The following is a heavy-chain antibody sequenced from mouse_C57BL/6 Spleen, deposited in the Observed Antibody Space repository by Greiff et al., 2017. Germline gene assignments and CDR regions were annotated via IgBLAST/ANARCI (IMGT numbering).Heavy chain of an antibody. CDR1: GYTFTSYW. Sequence: QVQLQQPGAELVKPGASVKMSCKASGYTFTSYWITWVKQRPGQGLEWIGDIYPGSGSTNYNEKFKSKATLTVDTSSSTAYMQLSSLTSEDSAVYYCARSSYCPNWGNYAMDYWGQGTSVTVSS. CDR3: ARSSYCPNWGNYAMDY. D-gene: IGHD4-1*01. CDR2: IYPGSGST. J-gene: IGHJ4*01. V-gene: IGHV1-55*01.